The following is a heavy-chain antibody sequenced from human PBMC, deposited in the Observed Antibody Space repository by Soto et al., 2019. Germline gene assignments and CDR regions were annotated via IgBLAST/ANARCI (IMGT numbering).Heavy chain of an antibody. CDR2: FDPEDGET. D-gene: IGHD3-22*01. Sequence: GASVKVSCKVSGYTLTELSMHWVRQAPGKGLEWMGGFDPEDGETIYAQKFQGRVTMTEDTSTDTAYMELSSLRSEDTAVYYCATFTTITMIVTGAFDIWGQGKMVTVSS. V-gene: IGHV1-24*01. J-gene: IGHJ3*02. CDR1: GYTLTELS. CDR3: ATFTTITMIVTGAFDI.